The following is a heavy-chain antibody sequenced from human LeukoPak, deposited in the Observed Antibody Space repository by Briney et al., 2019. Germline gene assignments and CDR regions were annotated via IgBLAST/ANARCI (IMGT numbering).Heavy chain of an antibody. CDR3: ATEQLRGYSYGYDY. J-gene: IGHJ4*02. Sequence: GASVKVSCKVSGYTLTELSMHWVRQAPGKGLEWMGGFDPEDGETIYAQKFQGRVTMTEDTSTDTAYMELSSLRSEDTAVYYCATEQLRGYSYGYDYWGQGTLVTVSS. CDR2: FDPEDGET. V-gene: IGHV1-24*01. CDR1: GYTLTELS. D-gene: IGHD5-18*01.